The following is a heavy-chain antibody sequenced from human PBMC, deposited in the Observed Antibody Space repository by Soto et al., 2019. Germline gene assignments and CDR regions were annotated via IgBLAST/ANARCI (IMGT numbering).Heavy chain of an antibody. Sequence: GGSLRLSCAASGFTFSSYAMHWVRQAPGKGLEWVAVISYDGSNKYYADSVKGRFTISRDNSKNTLYLQMNSLRAEDTAVYYCAKETLTTVTNGWFDPWGQGTRVTVSS. CDR1: GFTFSSYA. J-gene: IGHJ5*02. V-gene: IGHV3-30-3*02. D-gene: IGHD4-4*01. CDR3: AKETLTTVTNGWFDP. CDR2: ISYDGSNK.